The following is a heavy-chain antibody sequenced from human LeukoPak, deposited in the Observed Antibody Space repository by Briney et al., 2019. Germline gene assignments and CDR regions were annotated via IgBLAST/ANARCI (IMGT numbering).Heavy chain of an antibody. CDR3: AKEMALGIAVAGFFDF. V-gene: IGHV3-23*01. D-gene: IGHD6-19*01. CDR2: ISASGGSS. Sequence: GGSLRLSCAASGFTFSSYAINWVRQAPGQGLEWVSAISASGGSSYYADSVRDRFTISRDNSKNMLYLKMSRLRAEDTAVYYCAKEMALGIAVAGFFDFWGQGTLVTVSS. J-gene: IGHJ4*02. CDR1: GFTFSSYA.